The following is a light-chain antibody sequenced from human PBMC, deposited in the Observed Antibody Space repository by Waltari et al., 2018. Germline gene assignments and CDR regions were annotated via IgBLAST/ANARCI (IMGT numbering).Light chain of an antibody. Sequence: SYVLTQPPSVSVAPGKTARISCGGNNIGTKSVHWYQQKPGQAPVLVIYHDSDRPSGIPERFSGANSGNTATLTISRVEAGDEADYCCQVWNSSSDHRVFGGGTKLTVL. J-gene: IGLJ3*02. CDR2: HDS. CDR3: QVWNSSSDHRV. CDR1: NIGTKS. V-gene: IGLV3-21*04.